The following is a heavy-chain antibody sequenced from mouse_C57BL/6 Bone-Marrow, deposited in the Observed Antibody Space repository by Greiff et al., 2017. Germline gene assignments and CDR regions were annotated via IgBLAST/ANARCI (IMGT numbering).Heavy chain of an antibody. J-gene: IGHJ3*01. D-gene: IGHD1-1*01. CDR2: IYPGSGNT. V-gene: IGHV1-76*01. CDR1: GYTFTDYY. Sequence: QVQLQQSGAELVRPGASVKLSCKASGYTFTDYYINWVKQRPGQGLEWIARIYPGSGNTYYNEKFKGKATLTAEKSSSTAYMQLSSLTSEDSAVYFCARTYYGYSYAWFAYWGQGTLVTVSA. CDR3: ARTYYGYSYAWFAY.